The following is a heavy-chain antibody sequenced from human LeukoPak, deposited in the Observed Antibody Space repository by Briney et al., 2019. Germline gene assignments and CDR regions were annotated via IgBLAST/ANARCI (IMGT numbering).Heavy chain of an antibody. Sequence: RASVKVSCKASGYTFTGYYMHWVRQAPGQGLEWMGWINPNSGGTNYAQKFQGRVTMTRDTSISTAYMELSRLRSDDTAVYYCARDFPVAGTGFDYWGQGTLVTVSS. J-gene: IGHJ4*02. CDR2: INPNSGGT. D-gene: IGHD6-19*01. CDR1: GYTFTGYY. CDR3: ARDFPVAGTGFDY. V-gene: IGHV1-2*02.